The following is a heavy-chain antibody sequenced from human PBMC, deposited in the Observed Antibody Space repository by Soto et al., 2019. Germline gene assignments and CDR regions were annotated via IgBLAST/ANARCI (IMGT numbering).Heavy chain of an antibody. J-gene: IGHJ4*02. V-gene: IGHV3-23*01. CDR1: GFTFSSYA. Sequence: TGGSLRLSCAASGFTFSSYAMSWVRQAPGKGLEWVSAISGSGGSTYYADSVKGRFTISRDNSKDTLYLQMNSLRAEDTAVYYCAKERGYYDSSGYYPNWGQGTLVTVSS. D-gene: IGHD3-22*01. CDR3: AKERGYYDSSGYYPN. CDR2: ISGSGGST.